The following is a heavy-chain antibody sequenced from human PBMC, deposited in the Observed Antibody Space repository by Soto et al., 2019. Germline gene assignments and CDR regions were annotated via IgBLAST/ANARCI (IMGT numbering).Heavy chain of an antibody. CDR1: GFTFSSYA. V-gene: IGHV3-23*01. J-gene: IGHJ6*02. D-gene: IGHD1-26*01. Sequence: GGSLRLSCAASGFTFSSYAMNWVRQAPGKGLEWVSSISGSGGSKYYADSVKGRFTISRDNAKNTLYLQMNSLRGEDTAVYYCATPGKDRGAMAVWGQGTTLPVSS. CDR2: ISGSGGSK. CDR3: ATPGKDRGAMAV.